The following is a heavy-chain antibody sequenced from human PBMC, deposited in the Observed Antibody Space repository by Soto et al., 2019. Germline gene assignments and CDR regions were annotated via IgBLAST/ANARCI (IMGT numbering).Heavy chain of an antibody. CDR3: ARITTLSSPKYRFYYYMDI. J-gene: IGHJ6*03. D-gene: IGHD4-4*01. V-gene: IGHV1-18*01. Sequence: QVQLAQSGPELKKPGASLEVSCRASGYTFSNYGISWVRQVPGQGLEWMAWISVKNGDTNFAQKFQGRLSVTTDTSTSTAYLNRRSMRSDDTAVYYCARITTLSSPKYRFYYYMDIWGKGTTVTVSS. CDR1: GYTFSNYG. CDR2: ISVKNGDT.